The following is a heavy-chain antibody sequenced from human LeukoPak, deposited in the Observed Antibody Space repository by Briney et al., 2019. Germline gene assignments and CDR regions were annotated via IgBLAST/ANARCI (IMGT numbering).Heavy chain of an antibody. CDR3: ARDDFPPRADY. J-gene: IGHJ4*02. D-gene: IGHD3/OR15-3a*01. V-gene: IGHV3-11*01. Sequence: KPGGSLRVSCAASGFTFSDYYMSWIRQAPGKGLGWVSYISSSGSTIYYADSVKGRFTISRDNAKNSLYLQMNSLRAEDTAVYYCARDDFPPRADYWGQGTLVTVSS. CDR1: GFTFSDYY. CDR2: ISSSGSTI.